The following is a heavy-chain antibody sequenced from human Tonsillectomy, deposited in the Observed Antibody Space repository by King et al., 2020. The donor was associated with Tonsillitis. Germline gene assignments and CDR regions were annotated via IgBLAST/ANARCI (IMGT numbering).Heavy chain of an antibody. CDR3: AKPLPATPMVGWSCDL. J-gene: IGHJ2*01. D-gene: IGHD5-18*01. Sequence: VQLVESGGGLVQPGGSLRLSCAASGFTFSSYAMNWVRQAPGKGLEWVSGIGGGVDTTYYAQSVRGRFSISRDNSKNTLYLQMKRLRADDTAVYYCAKPLPATPMVGWSCDLWGRGTLVTVSS. CDR2: IGGGVDTT. CDR1: GFTFSSYA. V-gene: IGHV3-23*04.